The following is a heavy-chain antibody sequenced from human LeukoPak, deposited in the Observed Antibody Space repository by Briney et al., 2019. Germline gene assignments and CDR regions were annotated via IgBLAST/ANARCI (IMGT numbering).Heavy chain of an antibody. V-gene: IGHV3-23*01. CDR2: ISGSGGST. J-gene: IGHJ4*02. CDR1: GFTFSSYA. D-gene: IGHD3-10*01. CDR3: ARDRELASVLLWFGELHY. Sequence: GGSLRLSCAASGFTFSSYAMSWGRQAPGKGLEWVSAISGSGGSTYYADSVKGRFHISRDNSKSTLYLQMDSLRAEDTAVYYCARDRELASVLLWFGELHYWGQGTLVTVSS.